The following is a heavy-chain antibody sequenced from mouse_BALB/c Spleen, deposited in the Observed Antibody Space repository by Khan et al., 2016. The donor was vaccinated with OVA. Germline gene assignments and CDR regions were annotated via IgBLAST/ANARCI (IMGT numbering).Heavy chain of an antibody. J-gene: IGHJ3*01. D-gene: IGHD2-14*01. CDR1: GYTFTSYT. CDR3: VRDGAYHRNDGWVAY. V-gene: IGHV1-4*01. CDR2: INPSNGYT. Sequence: QVQLQQSGAELARPGASVKMSCKASGYTFTSYTIHWIKVRPGQGLEWIGFINPSNGYTNYNQKFKDKATLTADKSSTTVHMQLSSLTSDDSAVYNCVRDGAYHRNDGWVAYWGQGTLVTVSA.